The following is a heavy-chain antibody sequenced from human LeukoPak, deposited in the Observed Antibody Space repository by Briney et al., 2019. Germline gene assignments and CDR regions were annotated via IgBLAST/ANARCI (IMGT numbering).Heavy chain of an antibody. CDR1: GFTFNTYA. V-gene: IGHV3-23*01. J-gene: IGHJ4*02. D-gene: IGHD2-21*01. CDR3: AKYLRETGGPTYFFAY. Sequence: PGGSLRLSCAASGFTFNTYAMTWVRQAPGKGLQWVSAISDSGINTYYADSVKGRFTISRDNSKNTLYLQMNSLRAEDTAVYYCAKYLRETGGPTYFFAYWGPGTLVAVSS. CDR2: ISDSGINT.